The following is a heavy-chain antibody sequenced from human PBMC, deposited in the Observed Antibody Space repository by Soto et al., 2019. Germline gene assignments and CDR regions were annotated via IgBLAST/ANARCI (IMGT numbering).Heavy chain of an antibody. Sequence: SETLSLTCAVYGGSFSGYYWSWIRQPPGKGLEWIGEINHSGSTNYNPSLKSRVTISVDTSKNQFSLKLSSVTAADTAVYYCARGTLRRSGSSYYYYGMNVWGQGTTVTVSS. D-gene: IGHD3-22*01. CDR3: ARGTLRRSGSSYYYYGMNV. CDR2: INHSGST. V-gene: IGHV4-34*01. CDR1: GGSFSGYY. J-gene: IGHJ6*02.